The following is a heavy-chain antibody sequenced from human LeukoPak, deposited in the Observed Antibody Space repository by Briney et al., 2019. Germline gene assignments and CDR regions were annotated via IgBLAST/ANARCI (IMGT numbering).Heavy chain of an antibody. D-gene: IGHD3-10*01. J-gene: IGHJ4*02. CDR2: ISSSSSYI. CDR3: ARVGETYNYGSGSYYKDY. CDR1: GFTFSSYS. V-gene: IGHV3-21*01. Sequence: PEGSLRLTCAASGFTFSSYSMNWVRQAPGKGLEWVTSISSSSSYIYYADSVKGRFTISRDNAKNSLYLQMNSLRAEDTAVYYCARVGETYNYGSGSYYKDYWGQGTLVTVSS.